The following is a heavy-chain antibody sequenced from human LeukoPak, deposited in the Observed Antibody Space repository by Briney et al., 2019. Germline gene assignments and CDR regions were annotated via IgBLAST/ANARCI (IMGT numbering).Heavy chain of an antibody. CDR2: ISYDGSNK. V-gene: IGHV3-30*18. J-gene: IGHJ3*02. D-gene: IGHD4-23*01. CDR3: AKESIPVEGVAFDI. Sequence: PGGSLRLSCAASGFTFSSYGMHWVRQAPGKGLEWVAVISYDGSNKDYADSVKGRFTISRDNSKNTLYLQMNSLRAEDTAVYYCAKESIPVEGVAFDIWGQGTMVTVSS. CDR1: GFTFSSYG.